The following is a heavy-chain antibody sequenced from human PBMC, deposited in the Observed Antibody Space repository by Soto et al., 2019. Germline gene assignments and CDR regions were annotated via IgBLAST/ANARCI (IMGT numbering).Heavy chain of an antibody. Sequence: SVKVSCKASGFSLSTSTVQWVRQSRGHRLEWIGWIVVGNGNTNFAQNLRQRVTFSRDMSTNTAYMDVNSLRSDDTAMYYCATASRGYTFGFDSWGQGSLVPVSS. CDR3: ATASRGYTFGFDS. V-gene: IGHV1-58*01. CDR1: GFSLSTST. J-gene: IGHJ4*02. D-gene: IGHD3-16*01. CDR2: IVVGNGNT.